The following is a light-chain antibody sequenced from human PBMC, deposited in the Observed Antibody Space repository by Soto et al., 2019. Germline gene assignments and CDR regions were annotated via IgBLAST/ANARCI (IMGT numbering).Light chain of an antibody. CDR1: RRVSNNY. CDR2: GAS. V-gene: IGKV3-20*01. CDR3: QQYGTSPPYT. Sequence: EIVLTQAPGTLSLSPEERATLSCRASRRVSNNYLAWYQQKSGQAPRLLIYGASSRATGIPDRFSGSGSGTEFTLTITRLEPEDFAVYYCQQYGTSPPYTFGQGTKLEIK. J-gene: IGKJ2*01.